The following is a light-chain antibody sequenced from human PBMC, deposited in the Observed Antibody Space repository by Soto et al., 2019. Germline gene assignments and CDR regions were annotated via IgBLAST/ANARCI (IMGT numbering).Light chain of an antibody. V-gene: IGKV3-20*01. CDR3: QQYGSSLTWT. CDR1: QRVTSSY. Sequence: EIVLTQSPGTLSLSPGERATLSCRASQRVTSSYLTWYQQKPGQAPRLLIYGASSRATGIPDRFSGIGSGTDFTHTISRLEPEDVAVYYCQQYGSSLTWTFGQGTKVEIK. J-gene: IGKJ1*01. CDR2: GAS.